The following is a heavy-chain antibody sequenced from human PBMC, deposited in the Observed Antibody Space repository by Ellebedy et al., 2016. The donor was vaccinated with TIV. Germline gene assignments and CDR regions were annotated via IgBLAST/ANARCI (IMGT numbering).Heavy chain of an antibody. Sequence: GESLKISCVASGFTFTNYAMNWVRQAPGKGLEGVSAVSSSGDTTYYADSVKGRFTISRDNSKNTLYLQMSSLRAEDTAVYYCSFKGVATRVYWGQGTLVTVSS. V-gene: IGHV3-23*01. D-gene: IGHD4-23*01. CDR2: VSSSGDTT. J-gene: IGHJ4*02. CDR3: SFKGVATRVY. CDR1: GFTFTNYA.